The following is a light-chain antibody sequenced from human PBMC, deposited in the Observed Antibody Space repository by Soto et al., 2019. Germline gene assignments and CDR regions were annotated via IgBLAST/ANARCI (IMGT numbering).Light chain of an antibody. V-gene: IGKV3-20*01. CDR2: GAS. J-gene: IGKJ5*01. CDR1: QSVRSSY. CDR3: QQYGSSPPVT. Sequence: EIVLTQSPGTLSLSPGERATLSCRASQSVRSSYLAWYQQKPGQAPRLLIYGASSRATGIPDRFSGSGSGTDFTLTISRLEPEYFAVYYCQQYGSSPPVTFGQGTRLEIK.